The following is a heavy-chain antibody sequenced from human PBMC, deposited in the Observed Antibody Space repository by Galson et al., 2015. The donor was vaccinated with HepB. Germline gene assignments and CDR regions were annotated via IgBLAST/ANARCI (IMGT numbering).Heavy chain of an antibody. D-gene: IGHD3-9*01. Sequence: LEWVAVISYDGSNKYYADSVKGRFTISRDNSKNTLYLQMNSLRAEDTAVYYCARGIEWRYFDWLLSHSDAFDIWGQGTMVTVSS. CDR2: ISYDGSNK. V-gene: IGHV3-30*04. CDR3: ARGIEWRYFDWLLSHSDAFDI. J-gene: IGHJ3*02.